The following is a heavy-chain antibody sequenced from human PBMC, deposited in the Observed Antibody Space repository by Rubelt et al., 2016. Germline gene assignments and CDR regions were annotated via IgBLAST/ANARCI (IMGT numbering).Heavy chain of an antibody. D-gene: IGHD1-7*01. CDR3: AKGSARTWNYADD. CDR2: TRNKANSYTT. J-gene: IGHJ4*02. V-gene: IGHV3-72*01. Sequence: GGEWVGRTRNKANSYTTEYAASVKGRFTISRDDSKNSLYLQMSSLRAEDTAVYFCAKGSARTWNYADDWGQGTLVTVSS.